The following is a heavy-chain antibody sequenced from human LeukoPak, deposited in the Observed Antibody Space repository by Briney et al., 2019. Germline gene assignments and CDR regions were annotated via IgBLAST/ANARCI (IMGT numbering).Heavy chain of an antibody. CDR1: GFTVSSNY. D-gene: IGHD3-9*01. J-gene: IGHJ6*02. CDR2: IYSGGST. V-gene: IGHV3-66*01. Sequence: QSGGSLRLSCAASGFTVSSNYMSWVRQAPGKGLEWVSVIYSGGSTYYADSVKGRFTISRDNSKNTLYLQMNSLRAEDTAVYYCAKGRRSYDILTYGMDVWGQGTTVTVSS. CDR3: AKGRRSYDILTYGMDV.